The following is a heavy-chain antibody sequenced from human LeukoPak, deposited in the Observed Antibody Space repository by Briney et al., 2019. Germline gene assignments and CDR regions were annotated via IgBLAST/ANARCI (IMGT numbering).Heavy chain of an antibody. CDR3: ARGLPPGYYYDSSGYYDYYGMDV. CDR1: GFTFSSYG. Sequence: PGGSLRLSCAASGFTFSSYGMHWVRQAPGKGLEWVAVIWYDGSNKYYANSVKGRFTISRDNSKNTLYLQMNSLRAEDTAVYYCARGLPPGYYYDSSGYYDYYGMDVWGQGTTVTVSS. CDR2: IWYDGSNK. J-gene: IGHJ6*02. D-gene: IGHD3-22*01. V-gene: IGHV3-33*01.